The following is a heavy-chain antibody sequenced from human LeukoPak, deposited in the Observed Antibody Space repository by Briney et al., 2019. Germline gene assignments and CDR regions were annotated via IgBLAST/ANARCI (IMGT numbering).Heavy chain of an antibody. D-gene: IGHD3-22*01. CDR2: IIPILGIA. V-gene: IGHV1-69*04. Sequence: GASVKVSCKASGGTFSSYAISWVRQAPGQGLEWMGRIIPILGIANYAQKFQGRVTITADKSTSTAYMELSSLRSEDRLMASDATRYYYDSGGRKVPRYYFDYWGQGALVTVSS. CDR3: ATRYYYDSGGRKVPRYYFDY. CDR1: GGTFSSYA. J-gene: IGHJ4*02.